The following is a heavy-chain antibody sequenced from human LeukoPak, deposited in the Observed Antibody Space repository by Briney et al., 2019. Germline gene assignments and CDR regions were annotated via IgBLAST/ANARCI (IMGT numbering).Heavy chain of an antibody. Sequence: PGGSLRLSCAASGFTFSSYGMHWVRQAPGKGLEWVAVISYDGSNKYYADSVKGRFTISRDNSKNTLYLQMNSLRAEDTAVYYCAKDLYGVLITMVRGVTFMGYMDVWGKGTTVTVSS. CDR2: ISYDGSNK. V-gene: IGHV3-30*18. D-gene: IGHD3-10*01. CDR1: GFTFSSYG. CDR3: AKDLYGVLITMVRGVTFMGYMDV. J-gene: IGHJ6*03.